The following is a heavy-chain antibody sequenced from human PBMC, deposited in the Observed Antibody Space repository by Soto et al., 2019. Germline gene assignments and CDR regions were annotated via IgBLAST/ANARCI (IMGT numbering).Heavy chain of an antibody. D-gene: IGHD2-2*01. CDR3: ARDRYCSSTSCWFFDY. CDR2: ISSSSSYI. V-gene: IGHV3-21*01. J-gene: IGHJ4*02. CDR1: GFTFSSYS. Sequence: PGGSLRLSCAASGFTFSSYSMNWVRQAPGKGLEWVSSISSSSSYIYYADSVKGRFTISRDNAKNSLYLQMNSLRAEDTAVYYCARDRYCSSTSCWFFDYWGQGTLVTVSS.